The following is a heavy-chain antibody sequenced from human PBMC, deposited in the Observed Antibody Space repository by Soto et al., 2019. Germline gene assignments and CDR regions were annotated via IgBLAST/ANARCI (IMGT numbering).Heavy chain of an antibody. V-gene: IGHV1-18*04. D-gene: IGHD2-2*01. CDR3: ARGPRYCSSTSCFSGVTWFDP. Sequence: ASVKVSCKASGYTFTSYGISWVRQAPGQGLEWMGWISSYNGNTNYAQKVQGRVTMTTDTSTSTTYMELRSLRSDDTAVYYCARGPRYCSSTSCFSGVTWFDPWGQGTLVTVSS. CDR2: ISSYNGNT. CDR1: GYTFTSYG. J-gene: IGHJ5*02.